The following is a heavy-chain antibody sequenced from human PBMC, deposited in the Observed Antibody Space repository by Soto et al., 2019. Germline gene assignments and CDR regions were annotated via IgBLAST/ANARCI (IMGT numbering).Heavy chain of an antibody. Sequence: QVQLIQSAPEVKGPGASVRVSCRASGYTFTSYGLNWVRRAPGQGLEWMGRIASHDGSTVSAQSFQGRLTLTRDTFTNTAYLELGALTYDDTGLFFCWRNDGDDSTNFWGQGTLVTVSS. CDR1: GYTFTSYG. J-gene: IGHJ4*02. CDR3: WRNDGDDSTNF. D-gene: IGHD3-22*01. CDR2: IASHDGST. V-gene: IGHV1-18*04.